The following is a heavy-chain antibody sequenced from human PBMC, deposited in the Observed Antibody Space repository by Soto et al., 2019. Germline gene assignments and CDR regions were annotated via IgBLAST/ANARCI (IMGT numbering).Heavy chain of an antibody. J-gene: IGHJ6*04. CDR3: ARIRFGGAWGVGWKVYSYYGMDC. V-gene: IGHV4-34*01. CDR1: GGSFSGYY. CDR2: INHSGST. Sequence: ETLSLTCAGYGGSFSGYYWSGIRQPPGQGLEWIGEINHSGSTNYNPSLKSRVTISVDTSKKQFSLKLSSVTAADTAVYYRARIRFGGAWGVGWKVYSYYGMDCWGRGTTVTDSS. D-gene: IGHD3-16*01.